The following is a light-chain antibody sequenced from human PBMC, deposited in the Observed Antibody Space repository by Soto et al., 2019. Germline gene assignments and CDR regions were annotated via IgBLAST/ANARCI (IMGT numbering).Light chain of an antibody. J-gene: IGKJ1*01. CDR1: QYIRND. Sequence: GDRVTITCRASQYIRNDLGWYQQKPGEAPQLLIYAASHLQSGVPSRFSGSGSGTDFTLTISSLQPEDFATYYCLHDYTYPRTFGQGTKVDIK. V-gene: IGKV1-6*01. CDR2: AAS. CDR3: LHDYTYPRT.